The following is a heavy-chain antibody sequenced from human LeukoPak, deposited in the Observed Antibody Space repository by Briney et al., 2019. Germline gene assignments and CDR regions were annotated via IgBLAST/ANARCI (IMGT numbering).Heavy chain of an antibody. CDR2: INPNSGGT. CDR3: ARDRGSTTVTRPLPHYYYYGMDV. Sequence: ASVKVSCKASGYTFTGYYMHWVRQAPGQGLEWMGWINPNSGGTNYVQKFQGWVTMTRDTSISTAYMELSRLRSDDTAVYYCARDRGSTTVTRPLPHYYYYGMDVWGQGTTVTVSS. CDR1: GYTFTGYY. J-gene: IGHJ6*02. D-gene: IGHD4-17*01. V-gene: IGHV1-2*04.